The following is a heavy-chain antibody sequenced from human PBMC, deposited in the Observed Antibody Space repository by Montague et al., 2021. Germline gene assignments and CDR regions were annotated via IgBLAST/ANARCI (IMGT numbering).Heavy chain of an antibody. J-gene: IGHJ6*02. D-gene: IGHD1-14*01. CDR3: AVTNPYYYYGMDV. Sequence: SETLSLTCGVYGGSLSEYYWTWIRQSPEKGLEWIGEVRHIGSTNYNPSLKSRVTMSVDKSKNQFSLKLSSVTAADTAFYYCAVTNPYYYYGMDVWGQGTTITVSS. V-gene: IGHV4-34*01. CDR1: GGSLSEYY. CDR2: VRHIGST.